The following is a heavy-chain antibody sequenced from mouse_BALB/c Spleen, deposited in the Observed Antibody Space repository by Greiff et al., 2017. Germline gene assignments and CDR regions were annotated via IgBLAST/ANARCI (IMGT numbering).Heavy chain of an antibody. CDR3: ARRNPRWFPMDY. CDR2: INPSNGRT. J-gene: IGHJ4*01. D-gene: IGHD2-3*01. V-gene: IGHV1S81*02. Sequence: QVQLQQPGAELVKPGASVKLSCKASGYTFTSYWMHWVKQRPGQGLEWIGEINPSNGRTNYNEKFKSKATLTVDKSSSTAYMQLSSLTSEDSAVYYCARRNPRWFPMDYWGQGTSVTVSS. CDR1: GYTFTSYW.